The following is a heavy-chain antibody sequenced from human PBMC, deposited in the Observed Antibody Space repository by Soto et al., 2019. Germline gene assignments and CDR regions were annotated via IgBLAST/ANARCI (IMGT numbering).Heavy chain of an antibody. V-gene: IGHV4-59*01. CDR1: GGYISSYD. CDR3: ATLTYYYDSSGPRLHWYFDL. CDR2: IYYSGST. J-gene: IGHJ2*01. Sequence: SETLSLTWTVSGGYISSYDWSWIRQPTGKGLEWIGYIYYSGSTNYNPSLKSRVTISVDTSKNQFSLKLSSVTAADTAVYYCATLTYYYDSSGPRLHWYFDLSGRGTLVTVSS. D-gene: IGHD3-22*01.